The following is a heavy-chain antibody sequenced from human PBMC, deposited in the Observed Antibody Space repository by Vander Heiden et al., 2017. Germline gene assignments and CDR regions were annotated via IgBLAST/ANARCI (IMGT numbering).Heavy chain of an antibody. J-gene: IGHJ4*02. CDR2: IRGGGDTT. Sequence: EVHLLESGGGLVQPGGSLRLSCATSGLTFTDFAMSWVRQAPGKGLEWVAGIRGGGDTTYYANSVKGRFTISRDNFRNTLYLQMNSLRAEDTAVYYCAKVVGTTGTPSDFWGQGTLVTVSS. V-gene: IGHV3-23*01. CDR3: AKVVGTTGTPSDF. CDR1: GLTFTDFA. D-gene: IGHD1-1*01.